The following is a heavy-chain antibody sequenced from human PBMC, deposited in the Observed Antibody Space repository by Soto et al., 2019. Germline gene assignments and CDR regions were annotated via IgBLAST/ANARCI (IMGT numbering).Heavy chain of an antibody. D-gene: IGHD2-21*01. CDR3: VRFRGRAYCYYYMDV. CDR1: GFTFSTYG. CDR2: YGGSGGST. J-gene: IGHJ6*03. Sequence: DVQLLESGGGLVQRGGSLRLSCAASGFTFSTYGMTWVRQAPGKGLEWVAYGGSGGSTYYADSVKGRFTISRDNSKNTRSLQMNSLRAEDTAVYYCVRFRGRAYCYYYMDVWGNGTMVTVSS. V-gene: IGHV3-23*01.